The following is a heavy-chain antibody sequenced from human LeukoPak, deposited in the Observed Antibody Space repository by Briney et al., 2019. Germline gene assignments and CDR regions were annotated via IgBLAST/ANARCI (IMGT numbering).Heavy chain of an antibody. Sequence: GGSLRLSCAASGFTFSRHAMHWVRQAPGKGLEWVAFLRFDGSNKFYADSVKGRFTISRDNGKNSLYLQMNSLRGEDTAVYYCARDRLHYGEYEKTFDYWGQGTLVTVSS. J-gene: IGHJ4*02. CDR3: ARDRLHYGEYEKTFDY. CDR1: GFTFSRHA. CDR2: LRFDGSNK. D-gene: IGHD4-17*01. V-gene: IGHV3-30*02.